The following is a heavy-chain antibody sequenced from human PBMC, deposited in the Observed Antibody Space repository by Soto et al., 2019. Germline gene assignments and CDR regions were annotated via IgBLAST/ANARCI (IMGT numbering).Heavy chain of an antibody. CDR2: INAGNGNT. CDR3: ASQDSSSWPKNPLDV. CDR1: GYTFTSYA. D-gene: IGHD6-13*01. V-gene: IGHV1-3*01. J-gene: IGHJ6*02. Sequence: QVQLVQSGAEVKKPGASVKVSCKASGYTFTSYAMHWVRQAPGQRLEWMGWINAGNGNTKYSQKFQGRVTITRDTSXXTAYMELSSLRSEDTAVYYCASQDSSSWPKNPLDVWGQGTTVTVSS.